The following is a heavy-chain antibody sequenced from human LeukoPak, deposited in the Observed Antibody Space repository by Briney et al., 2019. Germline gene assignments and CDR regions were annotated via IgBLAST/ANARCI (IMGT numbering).Heavy chain of an antibody. CDR3: TRGSPGYSSSWLDF. CDR1: AFTFSSYW. V-gene: IGHV3-74*01. CDR2: INSDGSSR. Sequence: GGSLRLSCATSAFTFSSYWMHWVRQAPGKGLVWVSRINSDGSSRSYADYVKGRFTISRDDAKNTLYLQMGSLSVDDTAIYYCTRGSPGYSSSWLDFWGQGILVTVSS. J-gene: IGHJ4*02. D-gene: IGHD6-13*01.